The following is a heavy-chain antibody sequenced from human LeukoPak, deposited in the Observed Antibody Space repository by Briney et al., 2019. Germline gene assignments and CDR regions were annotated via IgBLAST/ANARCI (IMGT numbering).Heavy chain of an antibody. CDR3: ARDKYYDILTGGEYYFDY. D-gene: IGHD3-9*01. V-gene: IGHV4-59*01. Sequence: KPSETLSLTCSVSGGSISSYYWSWIRQPPGKGLEWIGYIYYSGSTNYNPSLKSRVTISVDTSKNQFSLRLSSVTAADTAVYYCARDKYYDILTGGEYYFDYWGQGTLVTVSS. CDR2: IYYSGST. J-gene: IGHJ4*02. CDR1: GGSISSYY.